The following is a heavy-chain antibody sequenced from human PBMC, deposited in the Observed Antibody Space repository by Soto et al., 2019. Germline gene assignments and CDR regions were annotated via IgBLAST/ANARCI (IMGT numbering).Heavy chain of an antibody. CDR1: GYTFTSYG. J-gene: IGHJ6*02. D-gene: IGHD2-15*01. V-gene: IGHV1-18*01. CDR3: ARDDIVVVVAATYYYGMDV. Sequence: QVQLVQSGAEVKKPGASVKVSCKASGYTFTSYGISWVRQAPGQGLEWMGWISAYNGNTNYAQKLQGRATMTTDTSTSTAYMELRSLRSDDTAVYYCARDDIVVVVAATYYYGMDVWGQGTTVTVSS. CDR2: ISAYNGNT.